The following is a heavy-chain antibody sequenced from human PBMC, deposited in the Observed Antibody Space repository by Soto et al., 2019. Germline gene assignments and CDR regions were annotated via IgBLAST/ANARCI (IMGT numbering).Heavy chain of an antibody. CDR1: GFDFSNFV. CDR3: AREGGDEWIDYYYYGMDV. CDR2: IWHDASHE. V-gene: IGHV3-33*01. Sequence: QVQLVESWGGGVQPGTSLTLACAASGFDFSNFVMHWVRQAPGKGLECVEVIWHDASHEYYGDSVQGRFSISRDNSKDLRYLQMNSLRAEDTAVYYCAREGGDEWIDYYYYGMDVWGHGTTVTVSS. D-gene: IGHD2-21*02. J-gene: IGHJ6*02.